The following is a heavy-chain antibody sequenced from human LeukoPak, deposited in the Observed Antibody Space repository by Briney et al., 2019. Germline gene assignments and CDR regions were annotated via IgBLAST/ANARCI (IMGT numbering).Heavy chain of an antibody. Sequence: GGSLRLSCAVSGFTFSDHYMDWVRQAPGKGLEWIGRSRNEGHSYSTDFAASVRGRASLSRDHSRNSLYLQINSLRTDDTAVYYCVALLRGIGYWGQGTPVTVSS. CDR1: GFTFSDHY. CDR3: VALLRGIGY. V-gene: IGHV3-72*01. J-gene: IGHJ4*02. CDR2: SRNEGHSYST. D-gene: IGHD3-10*01.